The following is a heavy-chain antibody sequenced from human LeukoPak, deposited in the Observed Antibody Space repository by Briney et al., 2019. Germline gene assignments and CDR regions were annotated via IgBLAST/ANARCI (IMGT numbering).Heavy chain of an antibody. CDR1: GFTFNSYW. V-gene: IGHV3-74*01. J-gene: IGHJ6*02. CDR3: ASDSPYYGMDV. CDR2: INSDGSAT. Sequence: GGSLRLSCAASGFTFNSYWMHWVRQVPGKGLLWVSRINSDGSATIYADSVRGRFTISRDNAKNTLYLQMSGLRVEDTAVYHCASDSPYYGMDVWGQGTTVTVSS.